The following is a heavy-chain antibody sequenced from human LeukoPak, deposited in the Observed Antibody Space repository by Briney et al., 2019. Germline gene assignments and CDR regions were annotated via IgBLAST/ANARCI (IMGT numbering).Heavy chain of an antibody. CDR3: ARGEKGLLYNWFDP. CDR2: IIPIFGTA. J-gene: IGHJ5*02. D-gene: IGHD1-26*01. CDR1: GGTFSIYA. Sequence: SVSVSCTASGGTFSIYAISWVRQAPGQGLEWMGGIIPIFGTANYAQKFQGRVTITADESTSTAYMELSSLRSEDTAVYYCARGEKGLLYNWFDPWGQGTLVTVSS. V-gene: IGHV1-69*13.